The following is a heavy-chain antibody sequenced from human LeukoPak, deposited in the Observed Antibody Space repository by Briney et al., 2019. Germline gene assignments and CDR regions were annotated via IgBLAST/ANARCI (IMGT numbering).Heavy chain of an antibody. Sequence: GGSLRLSCAASGFTFSDYGMHWVRQTPGKGLEWVAVMSFDGSNKYYAASVKGRFTIPRDNSKNTLYLQMNSLRAEDTAVYYCAKSGCSSTNCYVNFWGQGTLVTVSS. V-gene: IGHV3-30*18. CDR3: AKSGCSSTNCYVNF. CDR1: GFTFSDYG. D-gene: IGHD2-2*01. J-gene: IGHJ4*02. CDR2: MSFDGSNK.